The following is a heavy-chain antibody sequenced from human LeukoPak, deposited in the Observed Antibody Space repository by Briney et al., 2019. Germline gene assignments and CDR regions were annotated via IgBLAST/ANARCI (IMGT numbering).Heavy chain of an antibody. V-gene: IGHV4-4*02. CDR2: IYHSGST. D-gene: IGHD4-17*01. CDR1: GGSISSSNW. Sequence: TSGTLSLTCAVSGGSISSSNWWSWVRQPPGKGLEWIGYIYHSGSTYYNPSLKSRVTISVDRSKNQFSLKLSSVTAADTAVYYCARGSDYGDYGWFDPWGQGTLVTVSS. CDR3: ARGSDYGDYGWFDP. J-gene: IGHJ5*02.